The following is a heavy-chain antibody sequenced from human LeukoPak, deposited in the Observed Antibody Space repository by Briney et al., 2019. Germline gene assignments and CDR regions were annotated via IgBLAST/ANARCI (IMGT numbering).Heavy chain of an antibody. V-gene: IGHV4-34*08. CDR2: INHSGST. Sequence: SGTLSLTCAVYGGTFSGSYWRWIRQPPGKGLEWVGEINHSGSTNDNPSLKCRVTISVDTSKNQISLKLSSVTAADTAVYYCAREGGYGSGTPHFDYWGQGTLVTVSS. D-gene: IGHD3-10*01. J-gene: IGHJ4*02. CDR1: GGTFSGSY. CDR3: AREGGYGSGTPHFDY.